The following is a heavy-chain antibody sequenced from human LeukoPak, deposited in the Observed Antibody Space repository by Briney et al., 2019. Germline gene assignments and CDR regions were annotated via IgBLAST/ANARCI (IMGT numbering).Heavy chain of an antibody. CDR1: GFTFSSYS. CDR2: ISSSSSTI. CDR3: GKDSYVGVNWFDP. J-gene: IGHJ5*02. Sequence: PGGSLRLSCAASGFTFSSYSMNWVRQAPGKGLEWVSYISSSSSTIYYADSVKGRFTISRDNSKNMVYLEMNSLRVEDTAVYYCGKDSYVGVNWFDPRGQGTLVTVSS. V-gene: IGHV3-48*01. D-gene: IGHD1-26*01.